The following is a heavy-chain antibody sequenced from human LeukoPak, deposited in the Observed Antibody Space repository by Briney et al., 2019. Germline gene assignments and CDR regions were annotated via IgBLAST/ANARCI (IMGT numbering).Heavy chain of an antibody. Sequence: GASVKVSCKASGYTFTSYYMHWVRQAPGQGLEWMGIINPSGGSTSYAQKFQGRVTVTRDMSTSTVYMELSSLRSEDTAVYYCAREQQLSPYFDYWGQGTLVTVSS. CDR2: INPSGGST. J-gene: IGHJ4*02. D-gene: IGHD6-13*01. V-gene: IGHV1-46*01. CDR1: GYTFTSYY. CDR3: AREQQLSPYFDY.